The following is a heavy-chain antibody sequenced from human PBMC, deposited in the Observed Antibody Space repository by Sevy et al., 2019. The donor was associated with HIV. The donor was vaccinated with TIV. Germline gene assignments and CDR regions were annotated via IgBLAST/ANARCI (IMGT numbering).Heavy chain of an antibody. CDR2: IGYEGSNK. Sequence: EGSLRLSCAASGFTFSSYGMHWVRQAPGKELEWVAVIGYEGSNKYYADSVKGRFTISRDNSKNTLYLQMNSLRAEDTAVYYCARGREMATILFIDYWGQGTLVTVSS. V-gene: IGHV3-33*01. D-gene: IGHD5-12*01. CDR1: GFTFSSYG. CDR3: ARGREMATILFIDY. J-gene: IGHJ4*02.